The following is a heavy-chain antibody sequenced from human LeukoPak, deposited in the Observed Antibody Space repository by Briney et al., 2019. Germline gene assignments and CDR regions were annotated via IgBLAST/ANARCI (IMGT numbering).Heavy chain of an antibody. D-gene: IGHD3-9*01. V-gene: IGHV3-7*01. CDR1: GFTFSSYW. J-gene: IGHJ6*03. Sequence: GGSLRLSCEASGFTFSSYWMSWVRQTPGKGLEWVANIKQDGSEKYYVDSVKGRFTISRDNAKNSLYLQMNSLRAEDTAVYYCARDRRESSYYDILTGYSNYYYMDVWGKGTTVTVSS. CDR2: IKQDGSEK. CDR3: ARDRRESSYYDILTGYSNYYYMDV.